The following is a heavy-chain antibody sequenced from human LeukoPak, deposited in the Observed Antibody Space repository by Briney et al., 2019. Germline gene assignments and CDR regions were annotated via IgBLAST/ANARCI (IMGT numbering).Heavy chain of an antibody. Sequence: GGSLRLSCAASGFTFSSYWMSWVRQAPGKGLEWVANIKQDGSEKYYVDSVKGRFTISRDNAKNSLYLQMNSLGAEDTAVYYCAAPSQDSSSWYYFDYWGQGTLVTVSS. CDR1: GFTFSSYW. CDR2: IKQDGSEK. V-gene: IGHV3-7*01. J-gene: IGHJ4*02. CDR3: AAPSQDSSSWYYFDY. D-gene: IGHD6-13*01.